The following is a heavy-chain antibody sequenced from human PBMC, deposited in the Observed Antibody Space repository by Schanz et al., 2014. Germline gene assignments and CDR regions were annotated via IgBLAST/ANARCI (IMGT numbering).Heavy chain of an antibody. CDR1: GFTFSPYA. CDR2: IWYDGNNK. V-gene: IGHV3-33*08. CDR3: ARDYAGFDC. Sequence: QVQLVESGGGVVQPGRSLRLSCATSGFTFSPYAIHWVRQPPGKGLEWVAVIWYDGNNKFYADSVKGRFIISRDNAKNSLYLQMNSLRAEDTAVYYCARDYAGFDCWGQGTLVTVSS. J-gene: IGHJ4*02. D-gene: IGHD3-16*01.